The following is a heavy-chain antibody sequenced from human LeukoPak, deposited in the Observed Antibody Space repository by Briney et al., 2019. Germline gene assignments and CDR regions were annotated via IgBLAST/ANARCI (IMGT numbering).Heavy chain of an antibody. V-gene: IGHV3-23*01. CDR1: GFTFSNSA. Sequence: GGSLRLSCAASGFTFSNSAMTWVRQAPGKGLEWVSAISGSGGSTYYAHSVKGRFTVSRDNSKNTLYLQMSSLRAEDTAVYYCLRSGGGRASNWGQGTLVTVSS. CDR2: ISGSGGST. D-gene: IGHD2-15*01. CDR3: LRSGGGRASN. J-gene: IGHJ4*02.